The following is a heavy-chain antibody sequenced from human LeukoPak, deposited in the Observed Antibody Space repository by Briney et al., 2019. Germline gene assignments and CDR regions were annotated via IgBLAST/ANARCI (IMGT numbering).Heavy chain of an antibody. D-gene: IGHD6-19*01. Sequence: GGSLRLSCAASGFTFSSYAMSWVRQAPGKGLEWVSAISGSGGSTYYADSVKGRFTTSRDNSKTTLYLQMNSLRAEDTAVYYCAKVEPGIAVAGRFVNYFDYWGQGPLVTVSS. CDR2: ISGSGGST. J-gene: IGHJ4*02. CDR1: GFTFSSYA. V-gene: IGHV3-23*01. CDR3: AKVEPGIAVAGRFVNYFDY.